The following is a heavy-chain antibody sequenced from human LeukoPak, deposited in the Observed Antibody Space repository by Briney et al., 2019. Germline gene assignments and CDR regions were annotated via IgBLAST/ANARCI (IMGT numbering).Heavy chain of an antibody. CDR3: ARAYYYGSGSYAFDI. Sequence: SETPSLTCTVSGGSISSYYWSWIRQPPGKGLEWIGYIYYSGSTNYNPSLKSRVTISVDTSKNQFSLKLSSVTAADTAVYYCARAYYYGSGSYAFDIWGQGTMVTVSS. D-gene: IGHD3-10*01. CDR1: GGSISSYY. J-gene: IGHJ3*02. CDR2: IYYSGST. V-gene: IGHV4-59*01.